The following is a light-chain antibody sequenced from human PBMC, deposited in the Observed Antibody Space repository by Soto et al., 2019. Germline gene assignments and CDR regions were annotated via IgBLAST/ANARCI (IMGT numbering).Light chain of an antibody. CDR1: QSVRSN. CDR3: QQYSNWWT. CDR2: GAS. J-gene: IGKJ1*01. Sequence: EVVMTQSPAPLSLSPGEGVTLSCRASQSVRSNLAWYQQKPGQAPRLLIYGASTRATGIPASLSGSGSGTEFTLTISSTKSEDFAVYYCQQYSNWWTFGQGTKVDIK. V-gene: IGKV3-15*01.